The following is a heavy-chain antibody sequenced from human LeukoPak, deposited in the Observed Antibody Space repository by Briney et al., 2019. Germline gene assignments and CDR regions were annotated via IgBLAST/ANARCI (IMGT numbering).Heavy chain of an antibody. CDR2: IYYSGST. CDR1: GGSVSSGSYY. Sequence: SETLSLTCTVSGGSVSSGSYYWSWIRQPPGKGLEWIGYIYYSGSTNYNPSLKSRVTISVDTSKNQFSLKLSSVTAADTAVYYCARRPKYYYYGMDVWGQGTTVTVSS. V-gene: IGHV4-61*01. J-gene: IGHJ6*02. CDR3: ARRPKYYYYGMDV.